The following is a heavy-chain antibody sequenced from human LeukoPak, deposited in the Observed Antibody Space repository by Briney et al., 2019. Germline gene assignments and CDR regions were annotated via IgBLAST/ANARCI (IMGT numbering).Heavy chain of an antibody. CDR1: GGSISSGGYY. Sequence: PSETLSLTCTVSGGSISSGGYYWSWIRQHPGKGLEWIGYIYYSGSAYYNPSLKSRVTISVDTSKNQFSLKLSSVTAADTAVYYCARGAVVMVAATPHNWFDPWGQGTLVTVSS. CDR3: ARGAVVMVAATPHNWFDP. V-gene: IGHV4-31*03. J-gene: IGHJ5*02. D-gene: IGHD2-15*01. CDR2: IYYSGSA.